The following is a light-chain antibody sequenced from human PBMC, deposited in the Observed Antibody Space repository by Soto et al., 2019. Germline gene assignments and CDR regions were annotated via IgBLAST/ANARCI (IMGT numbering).Light chain of an antibody. CDR2: LNSDGSH. V-gene: IGLV4-69*01. CDR3: QTWGSGTVV. Sequence: QPVLTQSPSASASLGASVKLTCTLSSGHSSYAIAWHQQQPEKGPRYLMKLNSDGSHSKGDGIPDRFSGSSSGAERYLTISRLQSEDEAYYYCQTWGSGTVVFGGGTQLTVL. J-gene: IGLJ2*01. CDR1: SGHSSYA.